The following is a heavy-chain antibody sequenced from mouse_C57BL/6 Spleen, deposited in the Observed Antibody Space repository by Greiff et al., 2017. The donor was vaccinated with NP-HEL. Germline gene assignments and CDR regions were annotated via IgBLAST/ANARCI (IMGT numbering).Heavy chain of an antibody. CDR3: ARSPYGYDGRIYAMDY. Sequence: QVQLKEPGAELVRPGSSVKLSCKASGYTFTSYWMHWVKQRPIQGLEWIGNIDPSDSETHYNQKFKDKATLTVDKSSSTAYMQLSSLTSEDSAVYYCARSPYGYDGRIYAMDYWGQGTSVTVSS. V-gene: IGHV1-52*01. D-gene: IGHD2-2*01. J-gene: IGHJ4*01. CDR2: IDPSDSET. CDR1: GYTFTSYW.